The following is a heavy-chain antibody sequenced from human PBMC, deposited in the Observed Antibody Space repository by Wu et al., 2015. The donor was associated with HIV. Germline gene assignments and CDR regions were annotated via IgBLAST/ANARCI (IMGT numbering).Heavy chain of an antibody. J-gene: IGHJ5*02. Sequence: QVQLVQSGAEVKKPGASVKVSCKASGYTFTSYYMHWVRQAPGQGLEWMGIINPSGGSTSYAQKFQGRVTMTRDTSTSTVYMELSSLRSEDTAVYYCARAPLPVGGSYRPPWGPGNAGHRLL. V-gene: IGHV1-46*01. CDR1: GYTFTSYY. CDR3: ARAPLPVGGSYRPP. CDR2: INPSGGST. D-gene: IGHD3-16*02.